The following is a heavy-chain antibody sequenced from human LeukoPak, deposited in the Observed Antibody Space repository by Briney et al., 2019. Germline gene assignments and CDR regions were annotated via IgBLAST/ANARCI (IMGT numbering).Heavy chain of an antibody. Sequence: PGGSLRLSCAASGFTFRSYWMSWVRQAPGKGLEWVANINHDGSVKYYLDSVKGRFTISRDNAKNSLYLQMNSLRAEDTAVYYCAREIAVAAHFDYWGQGTLVTVSS. V-gene: IGHV3-7*01. CDR2: INHDGSVK. J-gene: IGHJ4*02. CDR1: GFTFRSYW. CDR3: AREIAVAAHFDY. D-gene: IGHD6-19*01.